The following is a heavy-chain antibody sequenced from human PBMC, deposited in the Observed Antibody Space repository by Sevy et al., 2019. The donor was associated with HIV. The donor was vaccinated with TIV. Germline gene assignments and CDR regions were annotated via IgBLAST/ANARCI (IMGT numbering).Heavy chain of an antibody. Sequence: GGSLRLSCAASGFTVSRYSMNWVRQAPGKGLEWVSYISSSSSTIYYADSVKGRFTISRDNAKNSLYLQMNSLRDEDTAVYYCARGPGEVTPSHAFDIWGQGTMVTVSS. CDR3: ARGPGEVTPSHAFDI. V-gene: IGHV3-48*02. J-gene: IGHJ3*02. CDR1: GFTVSRYS. D-gene: IGHD4-17*01. CDR2: ISSSSSTI.